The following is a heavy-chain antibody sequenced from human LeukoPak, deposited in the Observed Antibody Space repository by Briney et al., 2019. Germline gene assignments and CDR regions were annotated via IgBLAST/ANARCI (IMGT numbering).Heavy chain of an antibody. J-gene: IGHJ4*02. CDR2: IYSGGST. CDR1: GFSFSNYG. CDR3: ARTPRGSGSYYRTFDY. D-gene: IGHD3-10*01. Sequence: PGGSLRLSCADSGFSFSNYGMDWVRQAPGKGLEWVSVIYSGGSTYYADSVKGRFTISRDNSKNTLYLQMNSLGAEDTAVYYCARTPRGSGSYYRTFDYWGQGTLVTVSS. V-gene: IGHV3-53*01.